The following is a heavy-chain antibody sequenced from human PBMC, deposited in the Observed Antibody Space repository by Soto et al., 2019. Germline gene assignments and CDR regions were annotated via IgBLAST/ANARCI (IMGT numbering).Heavy chain of an antibody. J-gene: IGHJ2*01. CDR1: GGSFSGYY. Sequence: QVQLQQWGAGPLRPLETLSLTCGVSGGSFSGYYWAWIRQSPGTGLEWIGEINDRGSIDYNPSLKSRVSISFDTSKNHYSPNLRSVTAADTAVYYCARQSHDILTGPPWVWYFDLWGRGTLVTVSS. CDR3: ARQSHDILTGPPWVWYFDL. V-gene: IGHV4-34*01. D-gene: IGHD3-9*01. CDR2: INDRGSI.